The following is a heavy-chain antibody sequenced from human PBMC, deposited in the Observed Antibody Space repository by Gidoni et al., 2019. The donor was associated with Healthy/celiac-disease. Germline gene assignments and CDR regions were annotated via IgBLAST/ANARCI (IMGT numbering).Heavy chain of an antibody. CDR2: ISYDGSNK. V-gene: IGHV3-30*18. D-gene: IGHD4-4*01. CDR3: AKAGDGYSSDY. CDR1: GFTFSSYG. J-gene: IGHJ4*02. Sequence: QVQLVESGGGVVQPGRSLRLSCAASGFTFSSYGMHWVRQAPGKGLEWVAVISYDGSNKYYADSVKGRFTISRDNSKNTLYLQMNSLRAEDTAVYYCAKAGDGYSSDYWGQGTLVTVSS.